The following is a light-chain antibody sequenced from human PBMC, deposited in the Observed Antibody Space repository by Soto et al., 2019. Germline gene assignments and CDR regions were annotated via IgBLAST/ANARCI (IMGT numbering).Light chain of an antibody. CDR1: SSDVGTYNL. CDR3: SSYTSSSTLEV. J-gene: IGLJ1*01. Sequence: QAVVTQPASVSGSPGQSITISCTGTSSDVGTYNLVSWYQQHPGKAPKLLIFEGSRRPSGVSNRFSGSKSGNTASLTISGLQAEDEADYYCSSYTSSSTLEVFGTGTKLTVL. CDR2: EGS. V-gene: IGLV2-14*02.